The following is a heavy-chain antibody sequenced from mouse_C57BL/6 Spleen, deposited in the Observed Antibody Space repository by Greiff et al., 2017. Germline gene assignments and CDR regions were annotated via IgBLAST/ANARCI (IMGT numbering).Heavy chain of an antibody. D-gene: IGHD1-3*01. V-gene: IGHV3-6*01. CDR2: ISYDGSN. J-gene: IGHJ1*03. Sequence: ESGPGLVKPSQSLSLTCSVTGYSITSGYYWNWIRQFPGNKLEWMGYISYDGSNNYNPSLKNRISITRDTSKNQFFLKLNSVTTEDTATYYCAREGYKRDWYFDVWGTGTTVTVSS. CDR3: AREGYKRDWYFDV. CDR1: GYSITSGYY.